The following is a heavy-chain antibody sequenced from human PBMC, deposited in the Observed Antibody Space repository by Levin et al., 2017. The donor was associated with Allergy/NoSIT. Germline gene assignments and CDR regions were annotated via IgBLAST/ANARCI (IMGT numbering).Heavy chain of an antibody. V-gene: IGHV3-9*01. CDR3: AKDLFGQQVAPFDY. Sequence: HPGGSLRLSCAASEFTFGDYAMHWVRQAPGKGLEWVAGITYNSGLKVYVDSVKGRFTISRDNAKSSLYLQMNSLRLEDTAFYYCAKDLFGQQVAPFDYWGQGVLVTVSS. D-gene: IGHD6-13*01. J-gene: IGHJ4*02. CDR2: ITYNSGLK. CDR1: EFTFGDYA.